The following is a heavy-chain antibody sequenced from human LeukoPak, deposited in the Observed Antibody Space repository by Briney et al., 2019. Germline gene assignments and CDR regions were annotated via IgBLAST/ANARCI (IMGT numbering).Heavy chain of an antibody. CDR1: GYTFTGYY. V-gene: IGHV1-2*02. J-gene: IGHJ3*02. Sequence: GASVRVSCKASGYTFTGYYMHWVRQAPGQGLEWMGWINPNSGGTNYAQNFQGRVTMTRDTSISTAYMELSRLRSDDTAVYYCAKDRLGALLYFDIWGQGTMVTVSS. CDR3: AKDRLGALLYFDI. D-gene: IGHD3-10*01. CDR2: INPNSGGT.